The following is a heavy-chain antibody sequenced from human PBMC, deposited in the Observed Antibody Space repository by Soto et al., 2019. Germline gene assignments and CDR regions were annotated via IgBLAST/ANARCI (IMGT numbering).Heavy chain of an antibody. CDR1: GGSISSYY. J-gene: IGHJ4*02. V-gene: IGHV4-59*01. CDR3: ARGGGVYYFDY. Sequence: PSETLSLTCTVSGGSISSYYWSWIRQPPGKGLEGIGYIYYSGITDYNPSLKSRVTISVDTSKSQFSLKLSSVTAADTAVYYCARGGGVYYFDYWGQGTLVTVSS. D-gene: IGHD2-8*02. CDR2: IYYSGIT.